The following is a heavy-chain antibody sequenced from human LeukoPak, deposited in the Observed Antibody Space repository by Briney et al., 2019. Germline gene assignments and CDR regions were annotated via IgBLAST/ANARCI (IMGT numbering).Heavy chain of an antibody. D-gene: IGHD3-10*01. CDR1: GFTVNSNY. CDR3: AKDLGYYGSGSYYNQWLFDY. Sequence: PGGSLRLSCAASGFTVNSNYMSWVRQAPGKGLEWVSLIYSGGTTYYADSVKGRFTISRDNSKNTLYLQMNSLRAEDTAVYYCAKDLGYYGSGSYYNQWLFDYWGQGTLVTVSS. J-gene: IGHJ4*02. CDR2: IYSGGTT. V-gene: IGHV3-53*05.